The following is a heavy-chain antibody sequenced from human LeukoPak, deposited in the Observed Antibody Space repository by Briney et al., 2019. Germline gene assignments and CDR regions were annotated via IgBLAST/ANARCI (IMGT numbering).Heavy chain of an antibody. CDR2: IRSDGSST. Sequence: PGGSLRLSCAASGITFTGNWHWVRQAPGKGLVWVSLIRSDGSSTTHADSVKGRFTISRDSAKNTLYLQMNSLRVEDTAVYYCAKGFYDNSASGVFDIWGQGTMVTVSS. CDR1: GITFTGNW. J-gene: IGHJ3*02. D-gene: IGHD3-22*01. V-gene: IGHV3-74*03. CDR3: AKGFYDNSASGVFDI.